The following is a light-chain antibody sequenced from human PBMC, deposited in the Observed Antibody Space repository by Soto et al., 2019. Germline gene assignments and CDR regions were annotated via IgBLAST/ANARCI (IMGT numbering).Light chain of an antibody. CDR3: QSYDNSLSAWV. V-gene: IGLV1-40*01. J-gene: IGLJ3*02. CDR2: GNN. Sequence: QSVLTQPPSVSGAPGQRVTISCTGSRTNIGAGYDVHWYQQLPGTAPKLLIYGNNNRPSGVPDRFSGAKSGTSASLAITGLQAEDEADYYCQSYDNSLSAWVFGGGTKLTVL. CDR1: RTNIGAGYD.